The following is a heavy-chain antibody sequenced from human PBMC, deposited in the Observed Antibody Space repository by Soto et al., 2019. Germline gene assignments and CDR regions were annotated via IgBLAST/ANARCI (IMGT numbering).Heavy chain of an antibody. CDR3: ARWDAAATGYYFDY. V-gene: IGHV4-31*03. D-gene: IGHD6-13*01. CDR1: GGSISSGGYY. Sequence: PSETLSLTCTVSGGSISSGGYYWSWIRQHPGKGLEWIGYIHYSGSTYYNPSLKSRVTISVDTSKNQFSLKLSSVTAADTAVYYCARWDAAATGYYFDYWGQGTLVTVSS. CDR2: IHYSGST. J-gene: IGHJ4*02.